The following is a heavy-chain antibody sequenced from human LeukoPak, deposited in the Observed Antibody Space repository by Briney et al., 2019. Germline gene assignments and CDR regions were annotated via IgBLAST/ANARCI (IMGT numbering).Heavy chain of an antibody. CDR2: IYYSGST. Sequence: SETLSLTCTVSGGSISSSSYYWGWIRQPPGKGLEWIGSIYYSGSTYYNPSLKSRVTISVDTSKNQFSLKLSSVTAADTAVYYCARASGTAMPNFDYWGQGTLVTVSS. D-gene: IGHD5-18*01. CDR1: GGSISSSSYY. CDR3: ARASGTAMPNFDY. V-gene: IGHV4-39*07. J-gene: IGHJ4*02.